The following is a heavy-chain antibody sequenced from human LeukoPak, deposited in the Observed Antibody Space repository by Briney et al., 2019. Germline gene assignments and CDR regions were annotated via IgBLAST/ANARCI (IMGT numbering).Heavy chain of an antibody. Sequence: SVKVSCKASGGTFSSYAISWVRQAPGQGLVWMGGIIPIFGTANYAQKFQGRVTITTDESTSTAYMELSSLRSEDTAVYYCARDRTGGHYYYYMDVWGKGTTVTVSS. V-gene: IGHV1-69*05. CDR3: ARDRTGGHYYYYMDV. CDR1: GGTFSSYA. D-gene: IGHD4-23*01. J-gene: IGHJ6*03. CDR2: IIPIFGTA.